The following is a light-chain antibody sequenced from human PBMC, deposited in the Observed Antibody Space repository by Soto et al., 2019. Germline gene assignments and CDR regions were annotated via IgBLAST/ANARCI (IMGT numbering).Light chain of an antibody. CDR1: QSISSW. CDR3: QHYNSYSIT. Sequence: DIQMTQSPSTLSASVGDRVTITCRASQSISSWLAWYQQKPGQAPKLLIYKASSLDSGVPSRFSGSGSGTEFTLTISSLQPDDFATYYCQHYNSYSITFGQGTRLEIK. J-gene: IGKJ5*01. V-gene: IGKV1-5*03. CDR2: KAS.